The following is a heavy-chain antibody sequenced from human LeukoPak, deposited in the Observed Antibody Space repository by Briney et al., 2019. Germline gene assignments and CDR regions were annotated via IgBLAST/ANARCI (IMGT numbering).Heavy chain of an antibody. CDR2: IPYDGSDK. CDR3: ARAIVATIIDY. CDR1: GFTFSNYG. Sequence: GGSLRLSCVASGFTFSNYGMYWVRQAPGKGLEWVAFIPYDGSDKYHADSVKGRFTFSRDNSKNTLYVQMNSLRADDTAVYYCARAIVATIIDYWGQGTLVTASS. D-gene: IGHD5-12*01. V-gene: IGHV3-30*02. J-gene: IGHJ4*02.